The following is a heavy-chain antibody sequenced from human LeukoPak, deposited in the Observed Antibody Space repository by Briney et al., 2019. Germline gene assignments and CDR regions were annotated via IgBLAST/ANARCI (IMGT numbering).Heavy chain of an antibody. CDR1: GGSFGGYY. Sequence: SETLSLTCAVYGGSFGGYYWSWIRQAPGKGLEWIGYRDKSGWSKFNPSLESRVSISVDMSENQFSLKVTSVSAADTAVYYCAGGVAVVGAADYWGQGTLVTVSS. CDR3: AGGVAVVGAADY. V-gene: IGHV4-59*01. J-gene: IGHJ4*02. D-gene: IGHD6-13*01. CDR2: RDKSGWS.